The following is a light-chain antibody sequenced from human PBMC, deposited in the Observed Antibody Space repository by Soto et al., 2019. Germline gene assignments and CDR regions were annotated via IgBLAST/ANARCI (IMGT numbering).Light chain of an antibody. V-gene: IGKV3D-20*01. Sequence: EILLTQSPATLSLSPGERATLSCGASQSLSSSYLAWYKQKPGLAPRLLIYDASSRATGIPDRFSGSGSGTEFTLTISRLEPEDFEVYYCQQYGSSPLTFGGGTKVDIK. J-gene: IGKJ4*01. CDR1: QSLSSSY. CDR3: QQYGSSPLT. CDR2: DAS.